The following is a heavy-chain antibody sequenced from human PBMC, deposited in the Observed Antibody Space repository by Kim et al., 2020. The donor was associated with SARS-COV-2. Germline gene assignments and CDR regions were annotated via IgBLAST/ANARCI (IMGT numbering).Heavy chain of an antibody. J-gene: IGHJ6*02. CDR3: AKDLWGQLVCDYYYGMDV. Sequence: MGRFTIARNNSKNTLYLQMNSLRAEDTAVYYCAKDLWGQLVCDYYYGMDVWGQGTTVTVSS. D-gene: IGHD6-6*01. V-gene: IGHV3-23*01.